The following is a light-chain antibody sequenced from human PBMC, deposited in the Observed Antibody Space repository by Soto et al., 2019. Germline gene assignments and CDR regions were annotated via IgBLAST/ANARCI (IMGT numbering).Light chain of an antibody. CDR3: QKYNSYSNT. V-gene: IGKV1-5*03. Sequence: DIQMTQSPSTLSASVGDRVTITCRASQSISSWLAWYQQKPGKAPKLLIYKASSLESGVPTRFSGSGSGTVFTLTISSLQPNDFAPYYCQKYNSYSNTFGQETKLEIK. CDR2: KAS. J-gene: IGKJ2*01. CDR1: QSISSW.